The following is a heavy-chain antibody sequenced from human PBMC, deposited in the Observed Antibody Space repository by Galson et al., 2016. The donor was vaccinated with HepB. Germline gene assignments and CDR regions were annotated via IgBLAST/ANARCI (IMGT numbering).Heavy chain of an antibody. CDR2: INGGYGDT. CDR3: ARGPHDYTNILDAFDI. V-gene: IGHV1-3*01. D-gene: IGHD4-11*01. CDR1: GYTFTSHA. Sequence: SVKVSCKASGYTFTSHAIHWVRQAPGQGLEWMGWINGGYGDTKYSQKFQDRVTITRDRSATTAYMEVNSLRFADTAVYYCARGPHDYTNILDAFDIWGQGTVVTVSS. J-gene: IGHJ3*02.